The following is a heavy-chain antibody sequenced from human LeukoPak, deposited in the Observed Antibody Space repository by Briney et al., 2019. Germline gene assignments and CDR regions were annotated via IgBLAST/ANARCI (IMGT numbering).Heavy chain of an antibody. CDR2: IKQDGSEK. CDR1: GFTFSSYW. J-gene: IGHJ4*02. CDR3: ARENGIAVAGYYFNY. Sequence: GGSLRLSCAASGFTFSSYWMSWVRQAPGKGLEWVANIKQDGSEKYYVDSVKGRFTISRDNAKNSLYLQMNSLRAEDTAVYYCARENGIAVAGYYFNYWGQGTLVTVSS. V-gene: IGHV3-7*01. D-gene: IGHD6-19*01.